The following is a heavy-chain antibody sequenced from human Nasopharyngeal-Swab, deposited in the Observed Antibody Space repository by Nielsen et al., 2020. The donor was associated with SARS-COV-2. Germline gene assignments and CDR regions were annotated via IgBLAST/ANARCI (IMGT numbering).Heavy chain of an antibody. CDR3: ARDQVATIDY. D-gene: IGHD2-15*01. CDR1: GFTFSNYG. V-gene: IGHV3-33*01. CDR2: IWYDGSDK. J-gene: IGHJ4*02. Sequence: SLKISCAASGFTFSNYGMHWVRQAPGKGLEWVAVIWYDGSDKYYADSVKGRFTISRDNSKNTLYLQMNSLRAEDTAVYYCARDQVATIDYWGQGTLVTVSS.